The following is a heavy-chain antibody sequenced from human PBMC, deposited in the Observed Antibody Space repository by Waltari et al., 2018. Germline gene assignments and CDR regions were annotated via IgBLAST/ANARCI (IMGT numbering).Heavy chain of an antibody. J-gene: IGHJ6*03. Sequence: QVQLQESGPGLVKPSETLSLTCTVSGGSISSYYWSWIRQPPGTGLEWIGYIYYSGSTNYNPSLKSRVTISVDTSKNQFSLKLSSVTAADTAVYYCARGQLLSSVPSSFYYYMDVWGKGTTVTISS. CDR2: IYYSGST. CDR3: ARGQLLSSVPSSFYYYMDV. CDR1: GGSISSYY. D-gene: IGHD2-2*01. V-gene: IGHV4-59*08.